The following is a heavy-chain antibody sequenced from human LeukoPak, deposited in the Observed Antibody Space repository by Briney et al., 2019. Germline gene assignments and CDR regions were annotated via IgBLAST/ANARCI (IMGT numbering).Heavy chain of an antibody. CDR2: IYPGDSDT. D-gene: IGHD3-22*01. J-gene: IGHJ4*02. Sequence: GESLQISCQGSGYSFTSYWIGWVRPMPGKGLEWMGIIYPGDSDTRYSPSFQGQVTISADKSISTAYLQWSSLKASDTAMYYCARLRDYYARIDYWGQGTLVTVSS. V-gene: IGHV5-51*01. CDR3: ARLRDYYARIDY. CDR1: GYSFTSYW.